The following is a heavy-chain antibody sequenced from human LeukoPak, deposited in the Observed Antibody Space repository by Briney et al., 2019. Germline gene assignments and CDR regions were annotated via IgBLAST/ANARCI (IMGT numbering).Heavy chain of an antibody. J-gene: IGHJ3*02. D-gene: IGHD6-19*01. CDR1: GFTFSSYA. Sequence: GGSLRLSCAASGFTFSSYAMNWVRQAPGKGLEWVSVISGGSSTTYYADSVKGRFTISRDNSKNTLYLQMNSLKDEDTAIYYCARERGQWLESDDNALDIWGQGTVVTVSS. CDR3: ARERGQWLESDDNALDI. V-gene: IGHV3-23*01. CDR2: ISGGSSTT.